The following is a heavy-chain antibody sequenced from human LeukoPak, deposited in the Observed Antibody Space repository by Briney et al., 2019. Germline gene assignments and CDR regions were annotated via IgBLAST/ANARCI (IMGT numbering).Heavy chain of an antibody. CDR2: INPNSGGT. V-gene: IGHV1-2*02. CDR1: GYTFTGYY. J-gene: IGHJ4*02. CDR3: ARDYSGIAAADY. D-gene: IGHD6-13*01. Sequence: ASVKVSCKASGYTFTGYYMHWVRQAPGQGLEWMGWINPNSGGTNYAQKFQGRVTMTRDTSISTAYMELSRLRSDDTAVYYCARDYSGIAAADYWGQGTLVTVSS.